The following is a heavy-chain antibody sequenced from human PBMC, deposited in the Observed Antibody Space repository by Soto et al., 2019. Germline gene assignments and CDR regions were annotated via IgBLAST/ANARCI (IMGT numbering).Heavy chain of an antibody. CDR3: AYSSGQEGGWFAP. Sequence: ASLKVSCTVAGSTLSALSMHCVRQAPGKGLEWMGSFDPENGETIYAQKFQGRVTMTRNTSISTAYMELSSLRSEDTAVYYCAYSSGQEGGWFAPWGQGTLVTVSS. D-gene: IGHD6-19*01. CDR1: GSTLSALS. V-gene: IGHV1-24*01. CDR2: FDPENGET. J-gene: IGHJ5*02.